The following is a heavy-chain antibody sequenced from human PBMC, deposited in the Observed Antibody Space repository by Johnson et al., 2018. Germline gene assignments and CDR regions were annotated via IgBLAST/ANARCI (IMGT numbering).Heavy chain of an antibody. J-gene: IGHJ4*02. CDR3: ARGSEDYVWGSYRSYFDY. CDR2: ISGSGGST. CDR1: EFTFSSYT. V-gene: IGHV3-23*04. Sequence: VQLVQSGGGLVQPGGSLRLSCAASEFTFSSYTMTWVRQAPGKGLEWVPAISGSGGSTYYADHVKGRVTITRDNSKNTLDLQMNSRRADDTAVYHWARGSEDYVWGSYRSYFDYWGQGTLVTVSS. D-gene: IGHD3-16*02.